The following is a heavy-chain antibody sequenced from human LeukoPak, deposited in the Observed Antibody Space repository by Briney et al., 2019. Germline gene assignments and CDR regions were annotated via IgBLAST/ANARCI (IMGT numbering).Heavy chain of an antibody. D-gene: IGHD3-10*01. CDR1: GFIFSNYW. CDR3: AREHLWAMVRGVISRRGYFDC. CDR2: IKQDGSEK. Sequence: PGGSLRLSCAASGFIFSNYWMSWVRQAPGKGLEWVANIKQDGSEKYYVDSVKGRSTISRDNAKNSLYLQMNSLRAEDTAVYYCAREHLWAMVRGVISRRGYFDCWGQGTLVTVSS. V-gene: IGHV3-7*01. J-gene: IGHJ4*02.